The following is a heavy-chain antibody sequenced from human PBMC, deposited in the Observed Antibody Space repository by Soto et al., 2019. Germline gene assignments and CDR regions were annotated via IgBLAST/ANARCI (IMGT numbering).Heavy chain of an antibody. D-gene: IGHD3-16*01. V-gene: IGHV3-30*19. CDR2: TSYDGSDK. J-gene: IGHJ1*01. CDR1: GFTFRSYV. CDR3: ARWGTTGGLDV. Sequence: QVQLVESGGGVVQPGTSLRVSCVGSGFTFRSYVIHWVRQAPGKGLEWVALTSYDGSDKYYDDSVRGRFTISRDNSRNAVDLQMDSLGLEDTASYYCARWGTTGGLDVWGQGPLVSV.